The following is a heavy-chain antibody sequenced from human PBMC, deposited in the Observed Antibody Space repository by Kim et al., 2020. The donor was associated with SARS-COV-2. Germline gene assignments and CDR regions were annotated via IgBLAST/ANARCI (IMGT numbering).Heavy chain of an antibody. J-gene: IGHJ1*01. CDR1: GLTFSCYA. D-gene: IGHD3-16*01. CDR2: TRGISYLI. CDR3: AAVLGPGWGGYGH. Sequence: GGSLRLSCEASGLTFSCYAMSWVRQAPGKGLEWVSYTRGISYLIYYVDSVRGRFTISRDNAKNSLYLQMNNLGDEDTAVYYCAAVLGPGWGGYGHWGEG. V-gene: IGHV3-21*06.